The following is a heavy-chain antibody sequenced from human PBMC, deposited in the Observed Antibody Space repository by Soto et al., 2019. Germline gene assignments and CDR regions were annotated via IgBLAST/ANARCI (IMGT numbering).Heavy chain of an antibody. V-gene: IGHV1-18*01. CDR2: ISAYNGNT. J-gene: IGHJ4*02. CDR3: ARAPRDGYNYVLP. Sequence: QVQLVQSGAEVKKPGASVKVSCKASGYTFTSYGISWVRQVPGQGLEWMGWISAYNGNTNYAQQFQGRVTMTTDTSTPTAYMELRSLRSDDTAVYYCARAPRDGYNYVLPWGQGTLVIVSS. CDR1: GYTFTSYG. D-gene: IGHD5-12*01.